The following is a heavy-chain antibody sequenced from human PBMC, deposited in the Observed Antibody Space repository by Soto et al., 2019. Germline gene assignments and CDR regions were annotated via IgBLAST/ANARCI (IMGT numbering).Heavy chain of an antibody. CDR3: AGDGFGDGYN. D-gene: IGHD3-10*01. V-gene: IGHV3-21*01. J-gene: IGHJ4*02. CDR2: ISSSSSYI. CDR1: GFTFSSYS. Sequence: EVQLVESGGGLVKPGGSLRLSCAASGFTFSSYSMNWVRQAPGKGLEWVSSISSSSSYIYYADSVKGRFTISRDNAKNSLYLQMNSLRAEDTAVYYCAGDGFGDGYNWGQGTLVTVSS.